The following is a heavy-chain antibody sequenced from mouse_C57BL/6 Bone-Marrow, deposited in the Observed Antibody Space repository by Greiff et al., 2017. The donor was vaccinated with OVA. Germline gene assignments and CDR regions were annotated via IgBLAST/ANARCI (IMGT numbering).Heavy chain of an antibody. CDR2: IYPSDSET. CDR1: GYTFTSYW. CDR3: ARSPYEDYFDC. D-gene: IGHD2-3*01. V-gene: IGHV1-61*01. J-gene: IGHJ2*01. Sequence: QVQLQQPGAELVRPGSSVKLSCKASGYTFTSYWMDWVKQRPGQGLEWIGNIYPSDSETHYNQKFKDKATLTVDKSSSTAYMQLSSLTSEDSAVYYCARSPYEDYFDCWGQGTTLTVSS.